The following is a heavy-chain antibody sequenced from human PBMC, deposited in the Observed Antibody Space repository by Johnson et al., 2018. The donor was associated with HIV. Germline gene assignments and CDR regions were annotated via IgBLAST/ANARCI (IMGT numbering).Heavy chain of an antibody. CDR1: GFTFSSYA. J-gene: IGHJ3*02. V-gene: IGHV3-30*04. D-gene: IGHD1-26*01. CDR2: ISYDGNNK. Sequence: QVQLVESGGGVVQPGRSLRLSCVASGFTFSSYAMHWVRQAPGKGLEWVAVISYDGNNKYYADSVKGRFTISRDNSKNTLYVQMISLRGEDTALYYCARLTWDQNRGWDAFDIWGQGTMVTVSS. CDR3: ARLTWDQNRGWDAFDI.